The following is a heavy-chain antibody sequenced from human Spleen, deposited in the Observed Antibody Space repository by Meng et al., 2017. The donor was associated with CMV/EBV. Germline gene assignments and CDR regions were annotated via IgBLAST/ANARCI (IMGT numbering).Heavy chain of an antibody. CDR2: INPNSGGT. J-gene: IGHJ3*02. CDR1: GYTFSDYY. CDR3: ARDYCSSTSCFSDAFDI. Sequence: ASVKVSCKTSGYTFSDYYMHWVRQAPGQGLEWMGWINPNSGGTNYAQKFRGRVTMTRDTSISTAYMELTRLRSDDTAVYYCARDYCSSTSCFSDAFDIWGQGTMVTVSS. D-gene: IGHD2-2*01. V-gene: IGHV1-2*02.